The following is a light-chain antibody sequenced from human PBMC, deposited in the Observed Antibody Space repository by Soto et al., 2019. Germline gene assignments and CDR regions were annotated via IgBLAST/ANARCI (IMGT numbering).Light chain of an antibody. CDR1: QSISSW. CDR3: QQYDSYPLT. Sequence: DIQMTQSPSTLSASVGDRVTITCRASQSISSWLAWYQKKPGKAPNLLIYKTSSLESGVPSRFSGSGSGTEFTLTVNSLHPDDFATYYCQQYDSYPLTFGGGTKVEIK. J-gene: IGKJ4*01. V-gene: IGKV1-5*03. CDR2: KTS.